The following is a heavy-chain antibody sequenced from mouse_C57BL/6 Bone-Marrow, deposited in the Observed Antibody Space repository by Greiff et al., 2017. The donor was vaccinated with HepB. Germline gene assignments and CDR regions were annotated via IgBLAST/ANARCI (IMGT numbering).Heavy chain of an antibody. J-gene: IGHJ3*01. Sequence: DVKLVESGGDLVKPGGSLKLSCAASGFTFSSYGMSWVRQTPDKRLEWVATISSGGSYTYYPDSVKGRFTISRDNAKNTLYLQMSSLKSEDTAMYYCARRGGYYYCPRWAYWGQGTLVTVSA. V-gene: IGHV5-6*02. CDR1: GFTFSSYG. D-gene: IGHD1-1*01. CDR3: ARRGGYYYCPRWAY. CDR2: ISSGGSYT.